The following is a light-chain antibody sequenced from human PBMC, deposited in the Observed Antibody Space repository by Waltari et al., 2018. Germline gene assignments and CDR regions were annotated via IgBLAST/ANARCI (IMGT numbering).Light chain of an antibody. Sequence: QLVLTQSPSASASLGASVKLTCILSSGPSNNVLAWHQQQPEKGPRYLMKVDSDGSHSKGDEIPDRFSGSSSGAERYLTISSLQSEDEADYYCQTGGHGTWVFGGGTKLTVL. V-gene: IGLV4-69*01. CDR3: QTGGHGTWV. J-gene: IGLJ3*02. CDR2: VDSDGSH. CDR1: SGPSNNV.